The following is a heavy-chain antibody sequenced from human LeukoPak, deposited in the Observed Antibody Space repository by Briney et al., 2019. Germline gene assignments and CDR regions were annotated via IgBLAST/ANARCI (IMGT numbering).Heavy chain of an antibody. CDR2: ISAYNGNT. CDR1: GYTSTSYG. Sequence: ASVKVSCKASGYTSTSYGISWVRQAPGQGLEWMGWISAYNGNTNYAQKLQGRVTMTTDTSTSTAYMELRSLRSDDTAVYYCARAVAVRYCSGGSCYSWFDPWGQGTLVTVSS. D-gene: IGHD2-15*01. CDR3: ARAVAVRYCSGGSCYSWFDP. J-gene: IGHJ5*02. V-gene: IGHV1-18*01.